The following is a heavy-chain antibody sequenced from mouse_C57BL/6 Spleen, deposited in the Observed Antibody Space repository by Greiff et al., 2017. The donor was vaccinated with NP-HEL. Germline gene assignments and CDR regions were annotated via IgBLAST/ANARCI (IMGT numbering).Heavy chain of an antibody. J-gene: IGHJ1*03. Sequence: VQLKQSGGGLVQPGGSLKLSCAASGIDFSRYWMSWVRRAPGKGLEWIGEINPDSSTINYAPSLKDKFIISRDNAKNTLYLQMSKVRSEDTALYYCARLSNWGPYWYFDVWGTGTTVTVSS. CDR1: GIDFSRYW. D-gene: IGHD4-1*01. CDR2: INPDSSTI. V-gene: IGHV4-1*01. CDR3: ARLSNWGPYWYFDV.